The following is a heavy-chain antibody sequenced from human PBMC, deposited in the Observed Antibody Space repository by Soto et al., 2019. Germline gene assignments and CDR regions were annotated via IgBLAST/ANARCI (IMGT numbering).Heavy chain of an antibody. CDR3: AHRPGYDYVWGSYRYVWFDP. Sequence: QITLKESGPTLVKPTQTLTLTCTFSGFSLSTSGVGVGWIRQPPGKALEWLALIYWDDDKRYSPSLKSRLTITKDTSKSRVVLTMTNSDPVDTATYYCAHRPGYDYVWGSYRYVWFDPWGQGTLFIVSS. D-gene: IGHD3-16*02. CDR1: GFSLSTSGVG. J-gene: IGHJ5*02. CDR2: IYWDDDK. V-gene: IGHV2-5*02.